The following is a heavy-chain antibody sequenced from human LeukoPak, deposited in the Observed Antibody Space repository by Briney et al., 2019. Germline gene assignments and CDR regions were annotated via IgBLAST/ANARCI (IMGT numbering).Heavy chain of an antibody. V-gene: IGHV5-51*01. J-gene: IGHJ3*02. CDR2: IYPGDSDT. CDR3: ARQSQDYDALDI. CDR1: GYRFSSYW. Sequence: GESLQISCKGSGYRFSSYWIGWVRQMPGKGLEWMAIIYPGDSDTRYSPSFQGQVTISVDKSISTAYLQWSSLKASDTAMYYCARQSQDYDALDIWGQGTVVTVSS. D-gene: IGHD3-16*01.